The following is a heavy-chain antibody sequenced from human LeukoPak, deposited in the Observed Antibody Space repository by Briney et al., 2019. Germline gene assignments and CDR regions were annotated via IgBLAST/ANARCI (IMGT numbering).Heavy chain of an antibody. D-gene: IGHD3-22*01. CDR3: AKVSSSGYYYPFVDY. V-gene: IGHV3-30-3*01. CDR1: GFTFSSYA. Sequence: GGSLRLSCAASGFTFSSYAMHWVRQAPGKGLEWVAVISYDGSNKYYADSVKGRFTISRDNSKNTLYLQMNSLRAEDTAVYYCAKVSSSGYYYPFVDYWGQGTLVTVSS. J-gene: IGHJ4*02. CDR2: ISYDGSNK.